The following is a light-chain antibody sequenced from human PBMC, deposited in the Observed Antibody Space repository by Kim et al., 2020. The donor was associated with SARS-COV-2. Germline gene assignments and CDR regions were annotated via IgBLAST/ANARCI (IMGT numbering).Light chain of an antibody. V-gene: IGKV3-15*01. CDR3: EKYDDWLPGDT. CDR2: GAS. Sequence: EIVMTQSPATLSVSPGERATLSCRASQSISNNLAWYQHKPGQPPRLLIYGASTRASGIPARFSGSGSGTDFTLTVSSLQSEDFAIYYWEKYDDWLPGDTCGQGTKLEI. J-gene: IGKJ2*01. CDR1: QSISNN.